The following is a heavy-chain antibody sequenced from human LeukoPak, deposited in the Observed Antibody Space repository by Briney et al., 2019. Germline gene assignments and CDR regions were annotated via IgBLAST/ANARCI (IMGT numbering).Heavy chain of an antibody. CDR2: ISYDGSNK. CDR1: GFTFSSYS. D-gene: IGHD3-10*01. Sequence: GGSLRLSCAASGFTFSSYSMNWVRQAPGKGLEWVAVISYDGSNKYYADSVKGRFTISRDNSKNTLYLEMNTLRLEDTAVYYCAKDWTLFGSGNYYDSWGYWGQGTLVTVSS. V-gene: IGHV3-30*18. J-gene: IGHJ4*02. CDR3: AKDWTLFGSGNYYDSWGY.